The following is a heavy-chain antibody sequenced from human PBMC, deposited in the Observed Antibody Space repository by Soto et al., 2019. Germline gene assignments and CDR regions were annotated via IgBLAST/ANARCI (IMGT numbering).Heavy chain of an antibody. Sequence: SPTLSLTCAISGDSVSSNSAAWNWIRQSPSRGLEWLGRTYYRSKWYNDYAVSVKSRITINPDTSKNQFSLQLNSVTPEDTAVYYCARAHSSGWLGSYYGMGVWGQGTTVTVSS. J-gene: IGHJ6*02. CDR3: ARAHSSGWLGSYYGMGV. D-gene: IGHD6-19*01. V-gene: IGHV6-1*01. CDR1: GDSVSSNSAA. CDR2: TYYRSKWYN.